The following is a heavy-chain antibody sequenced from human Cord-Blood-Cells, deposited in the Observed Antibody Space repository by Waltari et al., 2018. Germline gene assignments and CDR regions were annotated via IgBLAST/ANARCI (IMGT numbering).Heavy chain of an antibody. V-gene: IGHV3-21*01. CDR2: ISSSSSYI. CDR1: GFTFISYS. CDR3: ARVPGWSYYFDY. Sequence: EVQLVESGGGLVKPGGSVGISWALSGFTFISYSMNWVGQAPGKELEWVSSISSSSSYIYCADSVKGRFTISRDNAKNSLYLQMNSLRAEDTAVYYCARVPGWSYYFDYWGQGTLVTVSS. J-gene: IGHJ4*02. D-gene: IGHD2-15*01.